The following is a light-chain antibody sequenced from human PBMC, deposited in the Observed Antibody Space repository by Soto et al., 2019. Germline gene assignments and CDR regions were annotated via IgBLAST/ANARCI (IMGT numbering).Light chain of an antibody. J-gene: IGKJ3*01. Sequence: DIQMTQSPSSLSASVGDRVTITCQASQDISNYLNWYQQKPGKAPKLLIYDASNLETGVPSRFSGSGSGTDFTFNISSLQPEDIATYYCQQYDNLLSFTFGPGTKVDIK. V-gene: IGKV1-33*01. CDR2: DAS. CDR3: QQYDNLLSFT. CDR1: QDISNY.